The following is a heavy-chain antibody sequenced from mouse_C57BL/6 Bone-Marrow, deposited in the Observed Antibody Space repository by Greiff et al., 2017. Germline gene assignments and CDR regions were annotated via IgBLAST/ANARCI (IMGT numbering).Heavy chain of an antibody. CDR1: GYTFTDYY. CDR3: ARRGNDVLAMDY. Sequence: VQLKESGPVLVKPGASVKMSCKASGYTFTDYYMNWVKQSHGKSLEWIGVINPYNGGTSYNQKVKGKATLTVDKSSSTAYMELNSLTSEDSAVYYCARRGNDVLAMDYWGQGTSVTVSS. CDR2: INPYNGGT. D-gene: IGHD2-2*01. J-gene: IGHJ4*01. V-gene: IGHV1-19*01.